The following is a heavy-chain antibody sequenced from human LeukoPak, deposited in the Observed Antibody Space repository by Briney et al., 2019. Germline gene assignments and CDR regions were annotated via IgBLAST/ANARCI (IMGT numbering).Heavy chain of an antibody. V-gene: IGHV4-30-2*01. J-gene: IGHJ5*02. CDR3: ARDVYGSGGNWFDP. D-gene: IGHD3-10*01. CDR2: IYHSGST. CDR1: GGSISSGGYS. Sequence: SETLSLTCAVSGGSISSGGYSWSWIRQPPGKGLEWIGYIYHSGSTYYNPSLKSRVTISVDRSKNQFSLKLSSVTAADTAVYYCARDVYGSGGNWFDPWGRGTLVTVSS.